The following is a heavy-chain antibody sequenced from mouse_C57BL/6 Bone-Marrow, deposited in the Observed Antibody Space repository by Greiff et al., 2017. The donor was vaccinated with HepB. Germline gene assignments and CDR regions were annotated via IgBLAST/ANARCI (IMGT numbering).Heavy chain of an antibody. J-gene: IGHJ1*03. CDR3: ARAYGSSYWWYFDV. D-gene: IGHD1-1*01. Sequence: QVQLQQSGAELVRPGASVKLSCKASGYTFTDYYINWVKQRPGQGLEWIARIYPGSGNTYYNEKFKGKATLTAEKSSSTAYMQLSSLTSEDSAVYFCARAYGSSYWWYFDVWGTGTTVTVSS. CDR2: IYPGSGNT. CDR1: GYTFTDYY. V-gene: IGHV1-76*01.